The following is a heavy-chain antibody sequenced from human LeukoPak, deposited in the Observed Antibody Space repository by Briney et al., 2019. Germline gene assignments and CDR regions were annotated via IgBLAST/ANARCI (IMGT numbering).Heavy chain of an antibody. J-gene: IGHJ6*02. CDR1: GFTFSSYW. Sequence: GGSLRLSCAASGFTFSSYWMHWVRQAPGKGLEWVANIKQDGSEKYYVESVKGRFSISRDNSKNTLYLQMNSLRAEDTAVYYLGPNSGDYRHYSSSVMAVWGQGTTVPASS. CDR2: IKQDGSEK. V-gene: IGHV3-7*03. CDR3: GPNSGDYRHYSSSVMAV. D-gene: IGHD4-17*01.